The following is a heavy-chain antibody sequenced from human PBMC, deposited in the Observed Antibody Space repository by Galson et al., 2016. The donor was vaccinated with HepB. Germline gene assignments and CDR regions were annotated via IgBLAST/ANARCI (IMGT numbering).Heavy chain of an antibody. D-gene: IGHD1-14*01. Sequence: SVKVSCKASGYTFNNYNMHWVRQAPGQGLEWMGIIKPSGGNTIYAQKFQDRITMTRDTSTSTVYMELISLRSEDTAVYYCARELDHSFYVDYWGQGTLLTVSS. CDR3: ARELDHSFYVDY. CDR1: GYTFNNYN. J-gene: IGHJ4*02. CDR2: IKPSGGNT. V-gene: IGHV1-46*02.